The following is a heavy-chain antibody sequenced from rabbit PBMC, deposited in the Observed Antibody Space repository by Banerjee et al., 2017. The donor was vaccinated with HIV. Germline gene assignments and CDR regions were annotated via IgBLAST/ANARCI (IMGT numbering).Heavy chain of an antibody. CDR2: IYTGSGST. V-gene: IGHV1S45*01. Sequence: QEQLEESGGDLVKPEGSLTLTCTASGFSFSSNYYMCWVRQAPGKGLEWIGCIYTGSGSTYYASWAKGRFAISKTSSTTVTLQMTSLTAADTATYFCARDYINGYTDYVFNLWGPGTLVTVS. CDR1: GFSFSSNYY. CDR3: ARDYINGYTDYVFNL. J-gene: IGHJ4*01. D-gene: IGHD6-1*01.